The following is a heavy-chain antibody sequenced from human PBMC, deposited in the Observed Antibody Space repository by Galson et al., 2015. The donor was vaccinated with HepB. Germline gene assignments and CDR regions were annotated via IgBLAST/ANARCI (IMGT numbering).Heavy chain of an antibody. J-gene: IGHJ4*02. CDR1: GFTFSSYA. CDR2: ISYDGSNK. CDR3: AGYGDYVTFDY. V-gene: IGHV3-30-3*01. Sequence: SLRLSCAASGFTFSSYAMHWVRQAPGKGLEWVAVISYDGSNKYYADSVKGRFTISRDNSKNTLYLQMNCLRAEDTAVYYCAGYGDYVTFDYWGQGTLVTVSS. D-gene: IGHD4-17*01.